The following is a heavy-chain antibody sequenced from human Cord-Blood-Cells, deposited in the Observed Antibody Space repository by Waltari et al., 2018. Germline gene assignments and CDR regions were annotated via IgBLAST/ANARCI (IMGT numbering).Heavy chain of an antibody. V-gene: IGHV4-39*01. Sequence: QLQLQESGPGLVKPSETLSLTCTVSGGSISSSSSYWGWIRQPPGQGLEWIGSLYYSGSTYYNPSLKSRVTISVDTSKNQFSLKLSSVTAADTAVYYCARVTDGITIFGVVIDYWGQGTLVTVSS. CDR3: ARVTDGITIFGVVIDY. CDR1: GGSISSSSSY. D-gene: IGHD3-3*01. CDR2: LYYSGST. J-gene: IGHJ4*02.